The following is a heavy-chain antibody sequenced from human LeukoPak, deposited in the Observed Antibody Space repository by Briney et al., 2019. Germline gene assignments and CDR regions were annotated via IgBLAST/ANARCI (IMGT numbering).Heavy chain of an antibody. D-gene: IGHD2-15*01. Sequence: GGSLRLSCAASGFRFRTHPMSWVRQAPGKGLEWVSFSSGSDDATTYYADSVKGRFTISRDNAKNSLYLQMNSLRAEDTALYYCAKDAVYCSGGSCYFGGAFDIWGQGTMVIVSS. CDR2: SSGSDDATT. J-gene: IGHJ3*02. V-gene: IGHV3-23*01. CDR1: GFRFRTHP. CDR3: AKDAVYCSGGSCYFGGAFDI.